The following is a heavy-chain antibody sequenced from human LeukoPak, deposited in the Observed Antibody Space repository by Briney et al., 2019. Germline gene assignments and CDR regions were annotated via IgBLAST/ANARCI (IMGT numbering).Heavy chain of an antibody. Sequence: GGSLRLSCAASGFTFSTYWMSWVRQAPGKGLEWVANIKQDGSEKYSLDSVKGRLTISRDNAKNSLYLQMNSLRAEDTAVYYCARCAGPVETDWGQGTLVTVSS. CDR1: GFTFSTYW. CDR3: ARCAGPVETD. V-gene: IGHV3-7*03. CDR2: IKQDGSEK. D-gene: IGHD2-21*02. J-gene: IGHJ4*02.